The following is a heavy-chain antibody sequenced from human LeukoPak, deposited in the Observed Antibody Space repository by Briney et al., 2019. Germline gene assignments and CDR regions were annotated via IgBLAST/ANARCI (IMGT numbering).Heavy chain of an antibody. Sequence: GEALKTSCKGSGYSFTTYWIGWVRQMPGKGLEWMGIIYPLDSDIRYSPSLQGQVTISAAKSITTAYLQWSSLQASDTAMYYCATPLTTPGGFDYWGQGTLVTVSS. CDR3: ATPLTTPGGFDY. V-gene: IGHV5-51*01. D-gene: IGHD4-11*01. CDR1: GYSFTTYW. J-gene: IGHJ4*02. CDR2: IYPLDSDI.